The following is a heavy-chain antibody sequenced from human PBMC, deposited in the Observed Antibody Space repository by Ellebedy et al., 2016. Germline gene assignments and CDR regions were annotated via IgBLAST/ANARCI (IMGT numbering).Heavy chain of an antibody. D-gene: IGHD3-16*01. CDR3: ARDPGGRGYGMDV. V-gene: IGHV1-18*01. J-gene: IGHJ6*02. Sequence: ASVKVSXXASGYTFTSHGISWVRQAPGQGLEWMGWISAYNGNTNYAQKLQGRVTMTTDTSTSTAYMELSSLKSEDTAVYYCARDPGGRGYGMDVWGQGTTVTVSS. CDR2: ISAYNGNT. CDR1: GYTFTSHG.